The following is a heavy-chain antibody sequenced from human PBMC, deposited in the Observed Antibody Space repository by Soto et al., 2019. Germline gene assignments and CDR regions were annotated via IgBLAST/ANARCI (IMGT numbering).Heavy chain of an antibody. CDR2: ISYDGSNK. J-gene: IGHJ4*02. CDR1: GFTFSSYA. Sequence: LRLSCAASGFTFSSYAMHWVRQAPGKGLEWVAVISYDGSNKYYADSAKGRFTISRDNSKNTLYLQMNSLRAEDTAVYYCARDSYFDYWGQGTLVTVSS. CDR3: ARDSYFDY. V-gene: IGHV3-30-3*01.